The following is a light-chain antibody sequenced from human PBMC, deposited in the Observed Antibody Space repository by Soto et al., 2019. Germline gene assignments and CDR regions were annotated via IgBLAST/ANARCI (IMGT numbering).Light chain of an antibody. Sequence: QSVLTQPLSVSGSPGQSVTISCTGTSSDVGIYNYVSWYQQHPGKAPKLMIYDVTKRPSGVPDRFSGSKSGNTASLTISGLQADDEADYYCCSYAGSYTLYVFGTGTKVTVL. J-gene: IGLJ1*01. V-gene: IGLV2-11*01. CDR3: CSYAGSYTLYV. CDR2: DVT. CDR1: SSDVGIYNY.